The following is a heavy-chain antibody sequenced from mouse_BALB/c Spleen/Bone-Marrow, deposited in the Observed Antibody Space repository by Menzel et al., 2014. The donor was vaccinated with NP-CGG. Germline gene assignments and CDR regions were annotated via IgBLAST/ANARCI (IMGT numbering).Heavy chain of an antibody. CDR1: GYSITSGYY. V-gene: IGHV3-6*02. J-gene: IGHJ4*01. CDR3: ARGGLRRPYYYAMDY. CDR2: ISSDGSN. D-gene: IGHD2-4*01. Sequence: EVHLVESGPGLVKPSQSLSLTCSVTGYSITSGYYWNWIRQFPGDKLEWVAYISSDGSNNYNPSLKSRISITRDTSKNQFFLKLNSVTTEDTATYYCARGGLRRPYYYAMDYWGQGTSVTVSS.